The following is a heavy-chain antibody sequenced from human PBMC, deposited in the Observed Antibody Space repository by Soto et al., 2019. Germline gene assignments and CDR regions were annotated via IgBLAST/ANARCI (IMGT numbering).Heavy chain of an antibody. V-gene: IGHV4-39*07. Sequence: PSETLSLTCTVSGGSISSSSYYWGWIRQPPGKGLEWIGSIYYSGNTYYNPSLKSRVTISVDTSKNQFSLKLSSVTATDTAVYYCARGVAHWGQGTLVTVSS. J-gene: IGHJ4*02. CDR3: ARGVAH. CDR1: GGSISSSSYY. CDR2: IYYSGNT. D-gene: IGHD2-15*01.